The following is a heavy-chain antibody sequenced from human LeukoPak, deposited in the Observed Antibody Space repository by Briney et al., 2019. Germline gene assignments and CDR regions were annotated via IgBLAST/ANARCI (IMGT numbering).Heavy chain of an antibody. CDR1: GFTFSSYA. J-gene: IGHJ4*02. V-gene: IGHV3-66*01. CDR3: ARGGAAAGSFDY. CDR2: IYSGGST. Sequence: PGGSLRLSCAASGFTFSSYAMSWVRQAPGKGLEWVSVIYSGGSTYYADSVKGRFTISRDNSKNTLYLQMNSLRAEDTAVYYCARGGAAAGSFDYWGQGTLVTVSS. D-gene: IGHD6-13*01.